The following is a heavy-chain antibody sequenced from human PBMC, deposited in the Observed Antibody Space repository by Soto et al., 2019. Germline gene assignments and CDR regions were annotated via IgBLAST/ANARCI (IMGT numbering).Heavy chain of an antibody. J-gene: IGHJ4*02. Sequence: QVQLQESGPGLVKPSETLSLTCTVSGGSVSSGSYYWSWIRQPPGKGLEWIGYIYYSGSTNYNPSLKIRVTISVDTSKNQFSLKLNSVTAADTAVYDCASYSRGWYDVSYWGQGTLVTVSS. CDR1: GGSVSSGSYY. V-gene: IGHV4-61*01. CDR2: IYYSGST. CDR3: ASYSRGWYDVSY. D-gene: IGHD6-19*01.